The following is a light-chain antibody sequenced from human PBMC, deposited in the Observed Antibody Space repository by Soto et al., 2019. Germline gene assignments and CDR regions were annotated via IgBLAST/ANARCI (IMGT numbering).Light chain of an antibody. V-gene: IGKV3-20*01. CDR3: QQYASSPWT. CDR2: GAS. CDR1: QIFSISY. Sequence: EIVLTQSPGTLSLSPGERATLSCRASQIFSISYLAWYQQKPGQAPRLLIYGASSRATGIPDRFSGSGSGTDFTLTISTLEPEDVAVYYCQQYASSPWTFGQGTRVEIK. J-gene: IGKJ1*01.